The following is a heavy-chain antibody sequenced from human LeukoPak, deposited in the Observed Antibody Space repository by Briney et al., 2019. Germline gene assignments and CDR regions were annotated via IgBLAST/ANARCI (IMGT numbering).Heavy chain of an antibody. Sequence: SQTLSLTCAVSGGSISSGGYSWSWIRQPPGKGLEWIGYIYHSGSTYYNPSLKSRVTISVDRSKNQFSLKLSSVTAADTAVYYCARGGTGYCSSTSCSYYYYYGMDVWGQGTTVAVSS. CDR1: GGSISSGGYS. V-gene: IGHV4-30-2*01. CDR3: ARGGTGYCSSTSCSYYYYYGMDV. J-gene: IGHJ6*02. D-gene: IGHD2-2*01. CDR2: IYHSGST.